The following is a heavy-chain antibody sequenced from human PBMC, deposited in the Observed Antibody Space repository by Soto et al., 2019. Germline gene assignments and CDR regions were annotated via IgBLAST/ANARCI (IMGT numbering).Heavy chain of an antibody. CDR2: IYYSGST. CDR1: GGSISSSSYY. V-gene: IGHV4-39*01. Sequence: QLQLQESGPGLVKPSETLSLTCTVSGGSISSSSYYWGWIRQPPGKGLEWIGSIYYSGSTYYNPSLKSRVTISVDTSKNQFALKLSSVTAADTAVYYCARRRLTGGFDPWGQGTLVTVSS. CDR3: ARRRLTGGFDP. J-gene: IGHJ5*02. D-gene: IGHD3-9*01.